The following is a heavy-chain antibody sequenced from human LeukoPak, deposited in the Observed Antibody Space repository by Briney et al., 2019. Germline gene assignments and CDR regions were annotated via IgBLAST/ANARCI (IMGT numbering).Heavy chain of an antibody. CDR3: ARGAYGDYDY. CDR1: GFTFSSYA. Sequence: PGGSLRLSCAASGFTFSSYAVSWVRQAPGEGLEWVSAISARGDSTYYADSVEGRFTISRDNSKNTLYLQMNSLRAEDTALYYCARGAYGDYDYWGQGTLVTVSS. V-gene: IGHV3-23*01. D-gene: IGHD4-17*01. J-gene: IGHJ4*02. CDR2: ISARGDST.